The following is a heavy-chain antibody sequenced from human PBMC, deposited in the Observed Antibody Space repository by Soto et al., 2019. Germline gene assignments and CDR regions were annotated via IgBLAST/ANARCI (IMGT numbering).Heavy chain of an antibody. Sequence: AASVKVSCKASGYTFTSYGISWVRQAPGQGLQWMGWINTYNGNTDYEQRLQGRVTLTTDTSTSTAYMELRSLRSDDSAVYYCARVAASGSYSDNWFDPWGQGTLVTVSS. CDR1: GYTFTSYG. D-gene: IGHD3-10*01. V-gene: IGHV1-18*01. J-gene: IGHJ5*02. CDR2: INTYNGNT. CDR3: ARVAASGSYSDNWFDP.